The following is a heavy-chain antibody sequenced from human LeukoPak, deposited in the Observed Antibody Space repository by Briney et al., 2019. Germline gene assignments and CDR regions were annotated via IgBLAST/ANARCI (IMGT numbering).Heavy chain of an antibody. V-gene: IGHV1-18*01. CDR2: ISVYNGYT. Sequence: ASVKVSCKTSGYTFTTYGLSWVRQAPGQGLEWLGWISVYNGYTNYAQKVKGRLTITTDTSTSTGYMELRSLRSEDTAVYYCARDRIAVAGRKYYYYMDVWGKGTTVTVSS. D-gene: IGHD6-19*01. CDR3: ARDRIAVAGRKYYYYMDV. CDR1: GYTFTTYG. J-gene: IGHJ6*03.